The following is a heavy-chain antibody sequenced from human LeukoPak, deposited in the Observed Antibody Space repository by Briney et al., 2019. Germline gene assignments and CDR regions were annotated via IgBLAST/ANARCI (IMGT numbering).Heavy chain of an antibody. Sequence: ASVKVSCKASGYTFTSYGISWVRQAPGQGLEWMGWISAYNGNTNYAQKFQGRVTMTTDTSTSTAYMELRGLRSDDTAVYYCARVAVWGYDFWSSYYLDYYYYMDVWGKGTTVTVSS. V-gene: IGHV1-18*01. CDR3: ARVAVWGYDFWSSYYLDYYYYMDV. D-gene: IGHD3-3*01. J-gene: IGHJ6*03. CDR2: ISAYNGNT. CDR1: GYTFTSYG.